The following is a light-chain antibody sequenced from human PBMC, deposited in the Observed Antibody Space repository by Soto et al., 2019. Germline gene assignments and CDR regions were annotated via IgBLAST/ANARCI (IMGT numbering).Light chain of an antibody. V-gene: IGKV3-15*01. CDR1: QSVRNN. CDR2: GPS. J-gene: IGKJ1*01. CDR3: QQYNNWPWT. Sequence: EIVMTQSPATLSVSPGERATLSCRASQSVRNNLAWYQQKLGQAPRLLIYGPSTRATGIPARFSGSGTGTEFTLTISSLQSEDFAVYYCQQYNNWPWTFGQGTKVEIK.